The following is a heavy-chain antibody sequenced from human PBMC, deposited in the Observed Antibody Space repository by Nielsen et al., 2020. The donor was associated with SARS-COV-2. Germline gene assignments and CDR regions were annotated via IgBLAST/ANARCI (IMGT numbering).Heavy chain of an antibody. Sequence: GESLKISCAASGFTFSSYSMNWVRQAPGKGLEWVSSISSSNSYIYYADSVKGRFTISRDNAKNSLYLQMNSLRAEDTAVYYCARDSYSSSWSLDAFDIWGQGTMVTVSS. CDR3: ARDSYSSSWSLDAFDI. CDR2: ISSSNSYI. J-gene: IGHJ3*02. D-gene: IGHD6-13*01. CDR1: GFTFSSYS. V-gene: IGHV3-21*01.